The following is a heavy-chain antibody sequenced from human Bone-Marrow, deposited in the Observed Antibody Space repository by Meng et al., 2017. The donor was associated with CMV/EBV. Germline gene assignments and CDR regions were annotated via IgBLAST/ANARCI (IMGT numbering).Heavy chain of an antibody. CDR1: GYTFTSYG. D-gene: IGHD3-3*01. J-gene: IGHJ4*02. V-gene: IGHV1-18*01. CDR3: ARAPYDFWSGYYYPFDY. CDR2: ISAYNGNT. Sequence: ASVKVSCKASGYTFTSYGISWVRQAPGQGLEWMGWISAYNGNTNYAQKLQGRVTMTTDTSTSTAYMELRSLRSDDTAVYYCARAPYDFWSGYYYPFDYWGQGTLVTVSS.